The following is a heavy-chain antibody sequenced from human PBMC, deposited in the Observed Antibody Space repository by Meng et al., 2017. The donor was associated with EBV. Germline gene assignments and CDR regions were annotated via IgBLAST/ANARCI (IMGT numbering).Heavy chain of an antibody. J-gene: IGHJ4*02. CDR1: GGPFRYYA. V-gene: IGHV1-69*01. CDR2: FLPRLGAP. CDR3: ASESGRGYTPDY. Sequence: QGQLGQSAAEVKKPGSWVKVSCKTSGGPFRYYAISWVRQAPGQGLEWLGGFLPRLGAPNYAQKFHGRVKITADESTSTHYMDLSSLRSEDTAIYYCASESGRGYTPDYWGQGTLVTVSS. D-gene: IGHD3-10*01.